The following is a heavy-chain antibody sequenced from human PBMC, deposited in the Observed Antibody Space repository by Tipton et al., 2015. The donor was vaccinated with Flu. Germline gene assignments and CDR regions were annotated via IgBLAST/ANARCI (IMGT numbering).Heavy chain of an antibody. CDR1: GYSITSAYY. Sequence: TLSLTCDVSGYSITSAYYWGWVRQPPGQGLEWIGSIYHSGTTYYNPSLKSRVIISVDTSKNHFSLRLTSVTAADTAVYYCARHTGESVRGAIDYWGRGNLVIVSS. D-gene: IGHD3-10*02. J-gene: IGHJ4*02. V-gene: IGHV4-38-2*01. CDR3: ARHTGESVRGAIDY. CDR2: IYHSGTT.